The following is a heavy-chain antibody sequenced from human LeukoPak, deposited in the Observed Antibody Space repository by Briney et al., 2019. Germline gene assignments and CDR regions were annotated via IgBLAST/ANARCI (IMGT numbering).Heavy chain of an antibody. CDR2: ISGSGGST. D-gene: IGHD2-15*01. Sequence: GGSLRLSCAASGFTFSSYAMSWVRQAPGKGLAWVSAISGSGGSTYYADSVKGRFTISRDNSKNTLYLQMNSLRAEDTAVYYCAKSYCSGGSCYLNWFDPWGQGTLVTVSS. CDR3: AKSYCSGGSCYLNWFDP. J-gene: IGHJ5*02. V-gene: IGHV3-23*01. CDR1: GFTFSSYA.